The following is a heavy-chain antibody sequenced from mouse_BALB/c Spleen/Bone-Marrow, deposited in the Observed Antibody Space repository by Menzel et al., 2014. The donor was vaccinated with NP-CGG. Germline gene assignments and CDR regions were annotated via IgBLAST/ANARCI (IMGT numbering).Heavy chain of an antibody. Sequence: VESGGGLVQPGGSRKLSCAASGFTFSSFGMHWVRQAPEKGLEWVAYISGGSSTIYYADTVKGRFTISRDNPKNTLFLQMTSLRSEDTAMYYCARGVYGYVKYAMDYWGQGTSVTVSS. D-gene: IGHD1-2*01. CDR2: ISGGSSTI. CDR3: ARGVYGYVKYAMDY. CDR1: GFTFSSFG. V-gene: IGHV5-17*02. J-gene: IGHJ4*01.